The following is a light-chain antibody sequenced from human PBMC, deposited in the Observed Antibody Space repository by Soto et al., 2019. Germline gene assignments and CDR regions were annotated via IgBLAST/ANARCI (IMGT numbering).Light chain of an antibody. CDR3: CSYAGDYTFV. CDR1: SSDVGGYNY. V-gene: IGLV2-11*01. CDR2: DVK. Sequence: QSALTQPRSVSGSPGQSVTISCTGTSSDVGGYNYVTWYQQYPGKAPKVMIYDVKTRPSGVPDRFSGSKSGNTASRTISGLQAEDVADYYCCSYAGDYTFVFGTGTKVTVL. J-gene: IGLJ1*01.